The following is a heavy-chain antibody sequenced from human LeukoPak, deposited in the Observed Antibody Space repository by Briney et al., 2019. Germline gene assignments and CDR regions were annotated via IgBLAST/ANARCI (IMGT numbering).Heavy chain of an antibody. CDR1: GFTLQSCY. CDR2: ITDSGGST. CDR3: AKGLGFWSGYYTPFDY. D-gene: IGHD3-3*01. Sequence: GGSLTLSCAASGFTLQSCYMLWVRHSPGGGLVWVSCITDSGGSTYHADSVKGRFTISRDNSINTLNLQMNNLRAEDTAIYYCAKGLGFWSGYYTPFDYWGQGSSVTVSS. V-gene: IGHV3-23*01. J-gene: IGHJ4*02.